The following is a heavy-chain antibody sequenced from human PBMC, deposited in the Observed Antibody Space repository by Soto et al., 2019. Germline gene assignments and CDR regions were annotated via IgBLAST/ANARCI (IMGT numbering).Heavy chain of an antibody. D-gene: IGHD1-26*01. V-gene: IGHV1-69*12. CDR2: IIPIFGTA. CDR1: GGTFSSYA. Sequence: QVQLVQSGAEVKKPGSSVKVSCKASGGTFSSYAISWVRQAPGQGLEWMGGIIPIFGTADYAQKFQGRVTITADESTSPAYMELSSLRSEDTAVCYCASHSGSSPEGRYYYGMDVWGQGATVTVSS. CDR3: ASHSGSSPEGRYYYGMDV. J-gene: IGHJ6*02.